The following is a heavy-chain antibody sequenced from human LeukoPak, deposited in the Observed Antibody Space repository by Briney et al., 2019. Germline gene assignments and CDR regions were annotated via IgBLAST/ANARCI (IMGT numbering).Heavy chain of an antibody. V-gene: IGHV4-30-2*01. CDR1: GGSISSGGYS. CDR2: IYHSGST. CDR3: ARSTMVREIDDAFDI. D-gene: IGHD3-10*01. J-gene: IGHJ3*02. Sequence: PSQTLSLTCAVSGGSISSGGYSWSWIRKPPAQGQEWIGYIYHSGSTYYNPSLKSRVTISVDRSKNQFSLKLSSVTAADTAVYYCARSTMVREIDDAFDIWGQGTMVTVSS.